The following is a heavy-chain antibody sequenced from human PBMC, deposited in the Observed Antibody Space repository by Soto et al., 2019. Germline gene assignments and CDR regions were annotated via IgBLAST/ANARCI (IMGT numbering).Heavy chain of an antibody. J-gene: IGHJ4*02. CDR1: GFTFSSYG. Sequence: PGGSLRLSCAASGFTFSSYGMHWVRQAPGKGLEWVAVISYDGSNKYYADSVKGRFTISRDNSKNTLYLQMNSLRVEDTAVYYCAKHGGTINYWGQGTLVTVSS. V-gene: IGHV3-30*18. CDR3: AKHGGTINY. D-gene: IGHD3-16*01. CDR2: ISYDGSNK.